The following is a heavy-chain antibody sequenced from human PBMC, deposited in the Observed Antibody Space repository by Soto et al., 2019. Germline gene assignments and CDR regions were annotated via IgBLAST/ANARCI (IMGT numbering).Heavy chain of an antibody. D-gene: IGHD2-15*01. Sequence: GGSLRLSCAASGFTFSNAWMYWVRQAPGKGLEWVGRIKSKTDGETTDFAAPVKGRLTISRDDSKNTLFLQMNSLKTEDTAVYYCATVSRCSGIACKQAIDYWGQGTLVTVSS. CDR2: IKSKTDGETT. CDR1: GFTFSNAW. J-gene: IGHJ4*02. CDR3: ATVSRCSGIACKQAIDY. V-gene: IGHV3-15*01.